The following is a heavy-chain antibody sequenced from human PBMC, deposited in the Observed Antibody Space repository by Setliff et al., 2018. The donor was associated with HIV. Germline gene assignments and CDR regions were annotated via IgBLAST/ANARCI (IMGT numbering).Heavy chain of an antibody. Sequence: GASVKVSCKASGGTFNTYTINWVRQAPGHGLEWMGGITPLFGTSNYAQKFQGRVTITVDASTSIVDMEISSLRSEDTAVYYCARDDSVWGGNNWFETWGQGTLVTV. V-gene: IGHV1-69*13. J-gene: IGHJ5*02. D-gene: IGHD3-16*01. CDR2: ITPLFGTS. CDR1: GGTFNTYT. CDR3: ARDDSVWGGNNWFET.